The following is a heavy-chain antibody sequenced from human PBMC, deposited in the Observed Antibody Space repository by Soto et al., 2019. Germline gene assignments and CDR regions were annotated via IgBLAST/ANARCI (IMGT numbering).Heavy chain of an antibody. CDR2: ISGSGGST. CDR1: GFTFSSYA. Sequence: PGGSLRLSCAASGFTFSSYAMSWVRQAPGKGLEWVSAISGSGGSTYYADSVKGRFTISRDNSKNTLYLQMNSLRAEDTAVYYCAKDVEADYDFWSGSPYYYYYGMDVWGQGTTVTVSS. V-gene: IGHV3-23*01. CDR3: AKDVEADYDFWSGSPYYYYYGMDV. J-gene: IGHJ6*02. D-gene: IGHD3-3*01.